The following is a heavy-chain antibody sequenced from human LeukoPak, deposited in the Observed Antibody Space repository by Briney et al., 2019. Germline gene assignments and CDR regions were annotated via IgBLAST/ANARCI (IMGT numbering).Heavy chain of an antibody. CDR3: ARVAGRRFGGGRGYYYYMDV. V-gene: IGHV4-39*01. J-gene: IGHJ6*03. Sequence: SETLSLTCTVSGGSISSSSYYWGWIRQPPGKGLEWIGSIYYSGSTYYNPSLKSRVTISVDTSKNQFSLKLSSVTAADTAVYYCARVAGRRFGGGRGYYYYMDVCGKGTTVTVSS. CDR2: IYYSGST. CDR1: GGSISSSSYY. D-gene: IGHD3-10*01.